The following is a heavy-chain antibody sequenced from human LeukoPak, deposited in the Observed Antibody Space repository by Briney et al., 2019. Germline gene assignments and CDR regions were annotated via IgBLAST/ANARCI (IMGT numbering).Heavy chain of an antibody. CDR3: AKDTGYCGGTRCYSPSYFYYGMDV. D-gene: IGHD2-15*01. CDR2: IRCDGSNK. Sequence: GGSLRLSCAASGFTFSSYGMHWVRQAPGKGLDWVAFIRCDGSNKYYADSMKGRFTISRDNSKNTLYLQMNSLRAEDTAVHYCAKDTGYCGGTRCYSPSYFYYGMDVWGQGTTVTVSS. V-gene: IGHV3-30*02. CDR1: GFTFSSYG. J-gene: IGHJ6*02.